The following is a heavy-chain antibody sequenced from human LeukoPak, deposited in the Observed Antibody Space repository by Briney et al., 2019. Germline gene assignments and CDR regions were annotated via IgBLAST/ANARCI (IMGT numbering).Heavy chain of an antibody. V-gene: IGHV3-21*01. J-gene: IGHJ6*02. CDR3: ARDLGDGYSWDYYYGMDV. CDR2: ISSSSSYI. Sequence: GGSLRLSCAASGFTFSTYSMNWVRQAPGKGLEWVSSISSSSSYIYYADSVKGRFTISRDNAKNSLYLHMNSLRAEDTAVYYCARDLGDGYSWDYYYGMDVWGQGTTVTVSS. CDR1: GFTFSTYS. D-gene: IGHD5-24*01.